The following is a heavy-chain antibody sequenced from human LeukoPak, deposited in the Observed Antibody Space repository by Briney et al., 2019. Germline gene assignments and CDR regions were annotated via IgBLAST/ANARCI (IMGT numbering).Heavy chain of an antibody. CDR1: GFTFSSSD. V-gene: IGHV3-13*01. D-gene: IGHD3-10*01. J-gene: IGHJ4*02. CDR2: IGTIGDT. CDR3: ARDSYYGSGSLDY. Sequence: PGGSLRLSCAASGFTFSSSDMHWVRQPTGKGLEWVSAIGTIGDTYYPGSVKGRFTISRENAKNTLYLQMNSLRAEDTAVYYCARDSYYGSGSLDYWGQGTLVTVSS.